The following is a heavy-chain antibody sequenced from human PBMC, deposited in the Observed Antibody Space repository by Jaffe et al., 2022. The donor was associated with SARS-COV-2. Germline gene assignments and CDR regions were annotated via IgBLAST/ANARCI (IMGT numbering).Heavy chain of an antibody. CDR3: ASHSSGWSETLDY. Sequence: QLQLQESGPGLVKPSETLSLTCTVSGGSISSSSYYWGWIRQPPGKGLEWIGSVHYSGSTYYNPSLKSRVTISVDTSKNHFSLKLSSVTAADTAVYYCASHSSGWSETLDYWGQGTLVTVSS. CDR2: VHYSGST. CDR1: GGSISSSSYY. V-gene: IGHV4-39*01. D-gene: IGHD6-19*01. J-gene: IGHJ4*02.